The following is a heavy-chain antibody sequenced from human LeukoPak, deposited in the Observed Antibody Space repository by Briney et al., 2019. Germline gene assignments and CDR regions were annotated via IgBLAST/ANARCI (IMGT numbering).Heavy chain of an antibody. CDR1: GGSFSGYY. V-gene: IGHV4-34*01. Sequence: PSETLSLTCAVYGGSFSGYYWSWIRQPPGKGLEWMGEINHSGSTNYNPSLKSRVTISVDTSKNQFSLKLSSVTAADTAVYYCARDRVYYGSGRSYPSSSHGMDVWGQGTTVTVSS. D-gene: IGHD3-10*01. CDR2: INHSGST. J-gene: IGHJ6*02. CDR3: ARDRVYYGSGRSYPSSSHGMDV.